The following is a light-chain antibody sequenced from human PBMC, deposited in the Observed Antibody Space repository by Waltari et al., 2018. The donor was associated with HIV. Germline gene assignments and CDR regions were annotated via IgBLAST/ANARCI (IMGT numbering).Light chain of an antibody. J-gene: IGKJ1*01. V-gene: IGKV3-15*01. CDR3: QQYKDWPPWT. Sequence: TVMTQSPGTLSVSPGERATLSCSASQSVSNNLAWYQQKPGEAPRLLIYDASDRATGVPARFSGSGSGTEFTLTISSLQSEDFAVYFCQQYKDWPPWTFGQGTKVEMK. CDR2: DAS. CDR1: QSVSNN.